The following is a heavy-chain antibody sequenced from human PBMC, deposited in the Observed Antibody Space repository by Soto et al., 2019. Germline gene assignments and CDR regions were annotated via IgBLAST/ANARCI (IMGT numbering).Heavy chain of an antibody. Sequence: SETLSLTCAVYGGSFSGYYWSWIRQPPGKGLEWIGEINHSGSTNYNPSLKSRVTIAVDTSKNQFSLKLSSVTAADTAVYYCARGLKYSSGRKCYAFDIWGQGTMVTVSS. J-gene: IGHJ3*02. V-gene: IGHV4-34*01. CDR3: ARGLKYSSGRKCYAFDI. CDR1: GGSFSGYY. CDR2: INHSGST. D-gene: IGHD6-19*01.